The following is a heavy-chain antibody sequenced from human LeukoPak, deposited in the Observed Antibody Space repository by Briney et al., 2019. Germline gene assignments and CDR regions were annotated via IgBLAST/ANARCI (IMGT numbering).Heavy chain of an antibody. V-gene: IGHV3-30*02. D-gene: IGHD3-10*01. CDR2: IRYDGSNK. Sequence: GGSLRLSCAASGFTFSSYGMHWVRQAPGKGLEWVAFIRYDGSNKYYADSVKGRFTISRDNSKNTLYLQMNSLRAEDTAVYYCAKPMVRGVIDPPYYYYYMDVWGKGTTVTVSS. CDR1: GFTFSSYG. CDR3: AKPMVRGVIDPPYYYYYMDV. J-gene: IGHJ6*03.